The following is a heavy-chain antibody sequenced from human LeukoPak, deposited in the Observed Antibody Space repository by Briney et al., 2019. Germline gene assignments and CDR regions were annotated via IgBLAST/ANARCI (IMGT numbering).Heavy chain of an antibody. Sequence: ASVKVSCKASGYTFTGYYMHWVRQAPGQGLEWMGWINPNSGGTNYAQKFQGRVTMTRDTSISTAYMELSRLRSDDTAVYYCARDSRGYCSGGSCYWYYYYYYMDVWGKGTTVTVSS. D-gene: IGHD2-15*01. CDR1: GYTFTGYY. V-gene: IGHV1-2*02. CDR3: ARDSRGYCSGGSCYWYYYYYYMDV. J-gene: IGHJ6*03. CDR2: INPNSGGT.